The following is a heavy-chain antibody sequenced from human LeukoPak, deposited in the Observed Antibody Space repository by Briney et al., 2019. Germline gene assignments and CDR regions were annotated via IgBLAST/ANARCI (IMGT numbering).Heavy chain of an antibody. J-gene: IGHJ4*02. CDR1: GGSFSGYY. Sequence: SETLSLTCAVYGGSFSGYYWSWIRQPPGKGLEWIGEINHSGSTNYNPSLKSRVTIPVDTSKNQFSLKLSSVTAADTAVYYCAATAYCGGDCYSGEYYFDYWGQGTLVTVSS. CDR3: AATAYCGGDCYSGEYYFDY. CDR2: INHSGST. V-gene: IGHV4-34*01. D-gene: IGHD2-21*02.